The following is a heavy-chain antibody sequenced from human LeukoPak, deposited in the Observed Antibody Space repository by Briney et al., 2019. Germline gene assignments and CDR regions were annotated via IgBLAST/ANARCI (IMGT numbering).Heavy chain of an antibody. CDR3: ARAGDYYGSGSYSNYSDY. J-gene: IGHJ4*02. V-gene: IGHV1-46*03. Sequence: GASVKVSFEAPGYTFTRYYMRWVRQAPGQGLEWMGIINPSGGSTSGAQKCQGRVTIPRDRSKSTVYMELSSLRSEDTAVYYCARAGDYYGSGSYSNYSDYWGQGTLVTVSS. D-gene: IGHD3-10*01. CDR1: GYTFTRYY. CDR2: INPSGGST.